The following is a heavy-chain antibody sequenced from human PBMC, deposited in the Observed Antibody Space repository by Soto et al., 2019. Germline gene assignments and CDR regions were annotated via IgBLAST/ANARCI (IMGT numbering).Heavy chain of an antibody. CDR2: IIPIFGTA. CDR1: GGTFSSYA. CDR3: ARVSAAGHRGYYYGMDV. D-gene: IGHD6-13*01. J-gene: IGHJ6*02. Sequence: QVQLVQSGAEVKKPGSSVKVSCKASGGTFSSYAISWVRQAPGQGLEWMGGIIPIFGTANYAQKFQGRVTITADKSTSTAYMELSSLSSEDTAVYYCARVSAAGHRGYYYGMDVWGQGTTVTVSS. V-gene: IGHV1-69*06.